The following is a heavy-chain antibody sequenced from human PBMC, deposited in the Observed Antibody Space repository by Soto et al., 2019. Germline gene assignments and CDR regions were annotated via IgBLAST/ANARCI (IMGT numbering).Heavy chain of an antibody. CDR1: GYTFTTYN. CDR3: AGVRSRSYLGY. J-gene: IGHJ4*02. V-gene: IGHV1-46*01. D-gene: IGHD2-2*01. CDR2: IDPSGGST. Sequence: RASVKVSCKASGYTFTTYNIHWVRQAPGQGLEWMAIIDPSGGSTTYAQKFQGRITVTRDTSTSTVYMELSSLRSEDTAIYYCAGVRSRSYLGYWGQGTLVTVSS.